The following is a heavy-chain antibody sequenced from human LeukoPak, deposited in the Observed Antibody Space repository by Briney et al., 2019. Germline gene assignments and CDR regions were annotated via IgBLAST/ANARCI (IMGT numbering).Heavy chain of an antibody. CDR3: ARSNDYGGYYYYGMDV. Sequence: GESLKISCKGSGYSFTSYWIGWVRQMPGKGLEWMGIIYPGDSDTRYSPSFQGQVTISADKSISTAYLQWSSLKASDTAMYYCARSNDYGGYYYYGMDVWGQGTTVTVSS. CDR2: IYPGDSDT. V-gene: IGHV5-51*01. J-gene: IGHJ6*02. CDR1: GYSFTSYW. D-gene: IGHD4-23*01.